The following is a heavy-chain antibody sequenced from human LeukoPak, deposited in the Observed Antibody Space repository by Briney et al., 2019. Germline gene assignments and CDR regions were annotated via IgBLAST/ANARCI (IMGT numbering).Heavy chain of an antibody. CDR3: AAGGSSWPFDFDY. Sequence: GTSVKVSCKASGFTFTSSAMQWVRQARGQRLEWIGWIVVGSGNTNYAQKSQERVTITRDMSTSTAYMELSSLRSEDTAVYYCAAGGSSWPFDFDYWGQGTLVTVSS. V-gene: IGHV1-58*02. CDR1: GFTFTSSA. D-gene: IGHD6-13*01. J-gene: IGHJ4*02. CDR2: IVVGSGNT.